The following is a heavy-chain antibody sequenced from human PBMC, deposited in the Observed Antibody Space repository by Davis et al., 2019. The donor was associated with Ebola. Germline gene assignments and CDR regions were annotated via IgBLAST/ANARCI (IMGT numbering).Heavy chain of an antibody. D-gene: IGHD1-1*01. CDR2: INPHNGNT. Sequence: ASVKVSCKVSGYTLTELSMHWVRQAPGQGLEWMGWINPHNGNTNYAQNVQGRVTMTTDTSTSTAYMEVGSLRSDDTAVYYCARAQFPTTSDHWGQGTLVTVSS. CDR3: ARAQFPTTSDH. J-gene: IGHJ4*02. V-gene: IGHV1-18*01. CDR1: GYTLTELS.